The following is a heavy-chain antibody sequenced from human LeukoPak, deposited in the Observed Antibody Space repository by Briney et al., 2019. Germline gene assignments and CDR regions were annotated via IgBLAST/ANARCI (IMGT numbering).Heavy chain of an antibody. CDR1: GGTFSSYA. Sequence: SVKVSCKASGGTFSSYAISWVRQAPGQGLEWMGRIIPILGIANYAQKFQGRVTITADKSTTTAYMELSSLRSDDTAVYYCARNGGYDFRYYYGMDVWGQGTTVTVSS. CDR2: IIPILGIA. V-gene: IGHV1-69*04. J-gene: IGHJ6*02. D-gene: IGHD5-12*01. CDR3: ARNGGYDFRYYYGMDV.